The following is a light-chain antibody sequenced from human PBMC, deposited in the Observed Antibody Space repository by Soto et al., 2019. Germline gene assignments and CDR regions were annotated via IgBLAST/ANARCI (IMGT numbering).Light chain of an antibody. CDR3: SSYAGSNRVV. V-gene: IGLV2-8*01. CDR1: SSDVGGYNY. CDR2: DVT. J-gene: IGLJ2*01. Sequence: QSALTQPPSASGSPGQSVTISCTGTSSDVGGYNYVSWYQQHPDKAPKLMIYDVTKRPSGVPDRFSGSKSGDTASLTVSGLQAEDEADYYCSSYAGSNRVVFGGGTKLTVL.